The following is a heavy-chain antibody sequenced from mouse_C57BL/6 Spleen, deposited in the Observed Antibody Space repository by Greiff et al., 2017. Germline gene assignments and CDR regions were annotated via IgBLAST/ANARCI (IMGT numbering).Heavy chain of an antibody. CDR1: GYTFTDYE. D-gene: IGHD1-1*01. CDR2: IDPETGGT. V-gene: IGHV1-15*01. Sequence: QVQLQQSGAELVRPGASVTLSCKASGYTFTDYEMHWVKQTPVHGLEWIGAIDPETGGTAYNQKFKGKAILTADKSSSTAYMELRSLTSEDSAVYYCTRGDYGSSYVSDYFDYWGQGTTLTVSS. CDR3: TRGDYGSSYVSDYFDY. J-gene: IGHJ2*01.